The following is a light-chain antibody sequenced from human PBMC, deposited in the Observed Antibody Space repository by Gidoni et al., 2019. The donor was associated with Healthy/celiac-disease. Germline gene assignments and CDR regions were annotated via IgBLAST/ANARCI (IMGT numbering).Light chain of an antibody. CDR2: AAS. Sequence: DIQMTHSPSSLSASVGDRVTITCRASQSISSYLNWYQQKPGKAPKLLIYAASSLQSGVPSRFSGSGSGTDFTITIRSLQPEDFATYYGQQSYSTHLTFGGGTKVEIK. J-gene: IGKJ4*01. CDR1: QSISSY. CDR3: QQSYSTHLT. V-gene: IGKV1-39*01.